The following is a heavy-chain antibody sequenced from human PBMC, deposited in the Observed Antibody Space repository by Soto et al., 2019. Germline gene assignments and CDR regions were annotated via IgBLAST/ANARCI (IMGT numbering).Heavy chain of an antibody. V-gene: IGHV1-69*13. Sequence: SVKVSCKASGGTFSSYAISWVRQAPGQGLEWMGGIIPIFGTANYAQKFQGRVTITADESTSTAYMELSSLRSEDTAVYYCARRYSNYKNWFDPWGQGTLVTSPQ. CDR1: GGTFSSYA. J-gene: IGHJ5*02. D-gene: IGHD4-4*01. CDR3: ARRYSNYKNWFDP. CDR2: IIPIFGTA.